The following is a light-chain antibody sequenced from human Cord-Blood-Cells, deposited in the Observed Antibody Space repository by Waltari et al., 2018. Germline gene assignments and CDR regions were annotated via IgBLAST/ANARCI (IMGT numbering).Light chain of an antibody. Sequence: AIRMTQSPSPLSASTGDRVTITCRASQGISSYLAWYQQKPGKAPKLLIYAASTLQSGVPSRFSGSGSGTDFTLTISYLQSEDFATYYCQQYYSYPFTFCPGTKVDIK. V-gene: IGKV1-8*01. CDR2: AAS. J-gene: IGKJ3*01. CDR3: QQYYSYPFT. CDR1: QGISSY.